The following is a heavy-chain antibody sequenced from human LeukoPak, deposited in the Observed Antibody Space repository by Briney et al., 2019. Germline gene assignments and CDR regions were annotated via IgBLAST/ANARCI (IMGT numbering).Heavy chain of an antibody. Sequence: GGSLRLSCAASGFTFSNAWMSWVRQAPGKGLEWVGRIKSKTDGGTTDYAAPVKGRFTISRDDSKNTLYLQMNSLKTEDTAVYYCTTDSYCGGHCYPGYWYFDLWGRGTLVTVSS. V-gene: IGHV3-15*01. CDR2: IKSKTDGGTT. J-gene: IGHJ2*01. D-gene: IGHD2-21*02. CDR3: TTDSYCGGHCYPGYWYFDL. CDR1: GFTFSNAW.